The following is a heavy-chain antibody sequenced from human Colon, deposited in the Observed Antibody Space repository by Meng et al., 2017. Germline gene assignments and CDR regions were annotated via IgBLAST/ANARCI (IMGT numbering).Heavy chain of an antibody. CDR2: IWFDGIRQ. Sequence: GESLKISCSTSGFTFSYYGIHWVRQAPGKGLEWVAVIWFDGIRQYYADSVKGRFTVSRDNSKNTVSLQMNSLRVEDTAVYYCARDNDRSSHYSVFDYWGPGTLVTVSS. V-gene: IGHV3-33*01. J-gene: IGHJ4*02. CDR3: ARDNDRSSHYSVFDY. D-gene: IGHD3-22*01. CDR1: GFTFSYYG.